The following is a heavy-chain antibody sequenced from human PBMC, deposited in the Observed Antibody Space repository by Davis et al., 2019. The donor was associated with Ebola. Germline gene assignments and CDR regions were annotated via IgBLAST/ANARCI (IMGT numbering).Heavy chain of an antibody. CDR2: ISISSGFT. CDR1: GFSFSNYY. J-gene: IGHJ4*02. D-gene: IGHD5-24*01. CDR3: ARGPRKRATTNFDY. Sequence: PGGSLRLSCAASGFSFSNYYMSWIRQAPGKGLEWVSYISISSGFTNYADPVKGRFTISRDNAKNSLYLQMNSLRAEDTAVYYCARGPRKRATTNFDYWGQGTLVTVSS. V-gene: IGHV3-11*06.